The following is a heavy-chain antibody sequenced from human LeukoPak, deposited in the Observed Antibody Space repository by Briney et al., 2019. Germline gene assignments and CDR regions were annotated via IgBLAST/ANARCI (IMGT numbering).Heavy chain of an antibody. CDR1: GFTFSSYA. Sequence: GGSLRLSCAASGFTFSSYAMSWVRQAPGKGLEWVSAISGSGGSTYYADSVKGRFTISRDNSKNTLYLQVTSLRAEDAAVYYCAKIDGDYYYNGMDVWGQGTTVTVSS. CDR2: ISGSGGST. V-gene: IGHV3-23*01. D-gene: IGHD4-17*01. J-gene: IGHJ6*02. CDR3: AKIDGDYYYNGMDV.